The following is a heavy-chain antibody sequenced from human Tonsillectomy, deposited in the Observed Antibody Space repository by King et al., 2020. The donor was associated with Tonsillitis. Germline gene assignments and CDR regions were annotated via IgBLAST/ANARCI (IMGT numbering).Heavy chain of an antibody. CDR3: ARHEDYGAVRV. CDR2: IYYSGST. Sequence: QLQESGPGLVKPSETLSLTCTVSGDSISSYYWSWIRQPPGKGLEWIGNIYYSGSTDYNPSLKSRVTISLDTSKNQFSLNLESVTAADTAIYYCARHEDYGAVRVWGQGTTVTVSS. V-gene: IGHV4-59*08. CDR1: GDSISSYY. J-gene: IGHJ6*02. D-gene: IGHD4-17*01.